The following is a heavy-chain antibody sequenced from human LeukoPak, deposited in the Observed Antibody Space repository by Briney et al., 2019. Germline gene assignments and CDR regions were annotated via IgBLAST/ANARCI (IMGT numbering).Heavy chain of an antibody. V-gene: IGHV4-34*01. CDR1: GGSFSGYY. CDR3: ARRSDTAMVFDDY. D-gene: IGHD5-18*01. Sequence: SETLSLTCAVYGGSFSGYYWSWIRQPPGKELEWIGEINHSGSTNYNPSLKSRVTMSVDTSKNQFSLELSSVTAADTAVYYCARRSDTAMVFDDYWGQGTLVTVSS. CDR2: INHSGST. J-gene: IGHJ4*02.